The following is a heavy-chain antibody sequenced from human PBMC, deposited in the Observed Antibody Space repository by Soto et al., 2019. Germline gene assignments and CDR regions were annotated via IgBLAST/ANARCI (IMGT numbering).Heavy chain of an antibody. CDR1: GYTFTSYD. J-gene: IGHJ5*02. D-gene: IGHD6-13*01. Sequence: QVQLVQSGAEVKKPGASVKVSCKASGYTFTSYDINWVRQATGQGLEWMGWMNPNSGNTGYAQKFQGRVTMTRNTSISTAYMERSSLRSADTAVYYCARVRPGIAAAEFAPWGHGTLVTVSS. CDR2: MNPNSGNT. V-gene: IGHV1-8*01. CDR3: ARVRPGIAAAEFAP.